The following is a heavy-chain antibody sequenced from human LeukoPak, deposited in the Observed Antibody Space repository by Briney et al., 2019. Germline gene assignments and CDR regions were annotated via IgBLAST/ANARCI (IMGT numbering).Heavy chain of an antibody. Sequence: GGSLRLSCAASGFTFSSYAVSWVRQAPGKGLEWVSVISGSGGSTYYADSVKGRFTISRDNSKNTLYLQMSSLRAEDTAVYYCAKGAAGGAVAGTQYFQHWGQGTLVTVSS. CDR3: AKGAAGGAVAGTQYFQH. CDR2: ISGSGGST. CDR1: GFTFSSYA. D-gene: IGHD6-19*01. V-gene: IGHV3-23*01. J-gene: IGHJ1*01.